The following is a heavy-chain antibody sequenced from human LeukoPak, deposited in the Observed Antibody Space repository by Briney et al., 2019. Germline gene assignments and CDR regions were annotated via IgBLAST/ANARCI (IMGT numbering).Heavy chain of an antibody. J-gene: IGHJ4*02. CDR1: GYSISSGYY. CDR3: ARDRRFAVAGIRGPDY. Sequence: SETLSLICAVSGYSISSGYYWGWIRQPPGKGLEWIGSIYHSGSTYYNPSLKSRVTISVDTSKNQFSLKLSSVTAADTAVYYCARDRRFAVAGIRGPDYWGQGTLVTVSS. CDR2: IYHSGST. V-gene: IGHV4-38-2*02. D-gene: IGHD6-19*01.